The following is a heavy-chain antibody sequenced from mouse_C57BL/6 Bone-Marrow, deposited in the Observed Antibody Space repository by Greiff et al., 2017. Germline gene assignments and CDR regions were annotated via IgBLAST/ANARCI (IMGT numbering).Heavy chain of an antibody. J-gene: IGHJ4*01. Sequence: DVQLVESGGGLVKPGGSLKLSCAASGFTFSDYGMHWVRQAPEKGLEWVAYISSGSSTIYYADTVKGRFTISRDNAKNTLFLQMTSLRSEDTAMYYCAREGYSNYGYAMDYWGQGTSVTVSS. D-gene: IGHD2-5*01. V-gene: IGHV5-17*01. CDR1: GFTFSDYG. CDR2: ISSGSSTI. CDR3: AREGYSNYGYAMDY.